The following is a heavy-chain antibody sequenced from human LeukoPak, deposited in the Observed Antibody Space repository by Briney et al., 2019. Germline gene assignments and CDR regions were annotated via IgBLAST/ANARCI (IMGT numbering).Heavy chain of an antibody. CDR1: GFTFRSYN. V-gene: IGHV3-21*01. Sequence: GGSLRLSCAASGFTFRSYNMNWVRQAPGKGLEWVSSISISSSYIYYADSVKGRFTISRDNAKNSLYLQMNSLRAEDTAVYSCARALGYQLLSSDYYYMDVWGKGTTVTVSS. J-gene: IGHJ6*03. CDR2: ISISSSYI. CDR3: ARALGYQLLSSDYYYMDV. D-gene: IGHD2-2*01.